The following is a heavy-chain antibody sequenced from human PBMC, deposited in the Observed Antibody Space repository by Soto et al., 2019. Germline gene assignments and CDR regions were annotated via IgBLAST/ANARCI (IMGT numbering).Heavy chain of an antibody. CDR3: ARHMGAAPVY. CDR2: LFYGGTT. Sequence: QVQLQESGPGLVKPSETLSLTCTVSGGSISGYYWTWIRQPPGKGLEWVGSLFYGGTTDYNPSLRCGRTISVDTSKSQFSLRLRSVTAADTAVYYCARHMGAAPVYWGQGTLVTASS. J-gene: IGHJ4*02. D-gene: IGHD1-26*01. V-gene: IGHV4-39*01. CDR1: GGSISGYY.